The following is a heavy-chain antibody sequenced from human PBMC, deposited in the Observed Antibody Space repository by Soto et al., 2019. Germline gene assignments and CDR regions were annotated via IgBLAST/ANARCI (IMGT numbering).Heavy chain of an antibody. D-gene: IGHD3-3*01. CDR3: ARDSPIRFLGWSGEWGMDV. V-gene: IGHV1-18*04. CDR1: GYTFTSYG. CDR2: ISAYNGNT. Sequence: ASVKVSCKASGYTFTSYGISWVRQAPGQGLEWMGWISAYNGNTNYAQKLQGRVTMTTDTSTSTAYMELRSLRSDDTAVYYCARDSPIRFLGWSGEWGMDVWGQGTTVTVSS. J-gene: IGHJ6*02.